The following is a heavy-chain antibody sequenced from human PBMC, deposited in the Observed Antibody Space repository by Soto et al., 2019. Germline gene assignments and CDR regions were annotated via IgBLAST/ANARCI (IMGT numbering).Heavy chain of an antibody. CDR2: INPNSGGT. V-gene: IGHV1-2*02. CDR3: ARASDVEMATIQYYFDY. Sequence: ASVKVSCKASGYTFTGYYMHWVRQAPGQGLEWMGWINPNSGGTNYAQKFQGRVTMTRDTSISTAYMELSRLRSDDTAVYYCARASDVEMATIQYYFDYWGQGTLVTVSS. J-gene: IGHJ4*02. D-gene: IGHD5-12*01. CDR1: GYTFTGYY.